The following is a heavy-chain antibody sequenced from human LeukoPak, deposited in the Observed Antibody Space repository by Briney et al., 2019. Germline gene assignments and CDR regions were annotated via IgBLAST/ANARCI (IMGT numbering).Heavy chain of an antibody. CDR1: GFTFGHYA. CDR2: ISGSGGST. Sequence: GGSLRLSCGGSGFTFGHYAMSWVRQAPGKGLEWVSAISGSGGSTYYADSVKGRFTISRDNSKNTLYLQMNSLRAEDTAVYYCAKLKDIVVVPAAHFDYWGQGTLVTVSS. CDR3: AKLKDIVVVPAAHFDY. D-gene: IGHD2-2*01. V-gene: IGHV3-23*01. J-gene: IGHJ4*02.